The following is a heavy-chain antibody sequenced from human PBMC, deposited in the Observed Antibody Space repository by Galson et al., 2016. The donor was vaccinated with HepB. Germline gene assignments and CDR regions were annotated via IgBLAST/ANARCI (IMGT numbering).Heavy chain of an antibody. V-gene: IGHV4-34*01. D-gene: IGHD2-8*01. Sequence: SETLSLTCAVYRGSFSGYYWSWIRQPPGKGLEWIGEINLSGSTNYNPSLKSRVPISIDTSKNQFSLNLNYVTAADPAVYYFARGYLKVYLTLAGSDWFDPWGQGTLVTVSS. CDR3: ARGYLKVYLTLAGSDWFDP. J-gene: IGHJ5*02. CDR2: INLSGST. CDR1: RGSFSGYY.